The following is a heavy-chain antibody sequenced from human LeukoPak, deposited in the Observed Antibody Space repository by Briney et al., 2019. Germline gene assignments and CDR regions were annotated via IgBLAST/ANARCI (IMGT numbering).Heavy chain of an antibody. V-gene: IGHV3-23*01. CDR2: ISGSGGST. CDR1: GFTFSTYA. D-gene: IGHD2-2*01. CDR3: VKDRCDRTTCPEV. Sequence: GGSLRLSCTASGFTFSTYAMSWVRQAPGEGLEWVSGISGSGGSTYYTDSVKGRFTISTDNSKNTLHLQMSSLRAEDTALYYCVKDRCDRTTCPEVWGQGTLVTVSS. J-gene: IGHJ4*02.